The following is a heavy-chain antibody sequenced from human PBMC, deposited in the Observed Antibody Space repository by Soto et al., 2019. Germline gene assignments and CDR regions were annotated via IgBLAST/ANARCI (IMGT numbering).Heavy chain of an antibody. V-gene: IGHV3-23*01. CDR2: FSGTGGYT. CDR1: GFTLSSYA. J-gene: IGHJ5*02. Sequence: WWSLRLSCAASGFTLSSYAMSWVRQAPGKGLEWVSTFSGTGGYTYYADSVKGRFTISRDDSKNTLFLHMNSLRAADTAVYYCARGQRALITYGPFDPWGQGTLVTVSS. D-gene: IGHD4-17*01. CDR3: ARGQRALITYGPFDP.